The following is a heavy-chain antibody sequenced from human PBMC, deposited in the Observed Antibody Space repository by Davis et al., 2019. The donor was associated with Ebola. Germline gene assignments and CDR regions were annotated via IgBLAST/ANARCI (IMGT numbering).Heavy chain of an antibody. J-gene: IGHJ4*02. V-gene: IGHV4-39*01. CDR2: IYSGGSA. CDR1: GGSFSSSSNY. CDR3: ARRWYSWNYRGIFDY. D-gene: IGHD1-7*01. Sequence: PSETLSLTCTVSGGSFSSSSNYWNWIRQPPGKGLEWIGGIYSGGSAYYNPSLESRVTISVDTSRNQFSLKLSSVTAADTAVYYCARRWYSWNYRGIFDYWGQGTLVTVSS.